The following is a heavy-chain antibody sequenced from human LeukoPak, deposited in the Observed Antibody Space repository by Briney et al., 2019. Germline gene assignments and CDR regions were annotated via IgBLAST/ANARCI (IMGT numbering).Heavy chain of an antibody. Sequence: SETLSLTCAVCGGSFSGYYWSWIRQPPGKGLEWIGEINHSGSINYNPSLKSRVTISIDTSKNQFSLKLSSVTAADTAVYYCASPDCSGGSCQSGVFGYWGQGTLVTVSS. J-gene: IGHJ4*02. CDR3: ASPDCSGGSCQSGVFGY. V-gene: IGHV4-34*01. CDR1: GGSFSGYY. CDR2: INHSGSI. D-gene: IGHD2-15*01.